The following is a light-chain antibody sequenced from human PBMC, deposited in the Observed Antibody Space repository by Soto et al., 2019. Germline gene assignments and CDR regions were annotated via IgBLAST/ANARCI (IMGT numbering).Light chain of an antibody. Sequence: EIVLTQSPATLSLSPGERATLSCRASQSVSSYLAWYQQKPGQAPRLLIYDASNRATGIAARFSGSGSGTDFTLTISCLDPEDFAVYYCQQRTNWPLTFGGGTKVEIK. CDR1: QSVSSY. V-gene: IGKV3-11*01. CDR2: DAS. J-gene: IGKJ4*01. CDR3: QQRTNWPLT.